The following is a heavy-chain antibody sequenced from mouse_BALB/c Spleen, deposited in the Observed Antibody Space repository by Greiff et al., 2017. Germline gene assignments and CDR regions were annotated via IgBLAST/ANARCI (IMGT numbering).Heavy chain of an antibody. D-gene: IGHD4-1*01. V-gene: IGHV5-9-4*01. Sequence: EVMLVESGGGLVKPGGSLKLSCAASGFTFSSYAMSWVRQSPEKRLEWVAEISSGGSYTYYPETVTGRYTISSNNAKNTLYLEMSSLRSEDTAMYYCARDLGGTSAYWGQGTLVTVSA. CDR2: ISSGGSYT. J-gene: IGHJ3*01. CDR1: GFTFSSYA. CDR3: ARDLGGTSAY.